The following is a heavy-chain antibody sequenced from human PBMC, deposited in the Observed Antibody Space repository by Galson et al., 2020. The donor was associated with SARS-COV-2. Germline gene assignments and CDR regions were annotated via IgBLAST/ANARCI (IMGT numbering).Heavy chain of an antibody. CDR2: TYYSGSG. V-gene: IGHV4-39*01. CDR3: ARQILTGYYSFYYFDY. D-gene: IGHD3-9*01. Sequence: SETLSLTCSVSGVSNSSSNYYWGCVRQPRGKGLEWIVSTYYSGSGYYNPSLTSRLTISVDTSKNQFFMKLTSVTAADTAVYYCARQILTGYYSFYYFDYWGQGALITVSS. CDR1: GVSNSSSNYY. J-gene: IGHJ4*02.